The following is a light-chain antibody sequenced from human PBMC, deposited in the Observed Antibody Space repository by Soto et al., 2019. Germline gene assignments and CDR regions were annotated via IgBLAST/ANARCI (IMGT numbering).Light chain of an antibody. Sequence: QSALTQPPSVSGSPGQSVTISCTGTSTDFVSYNRVSWYQQPPGTAPKLMIYEVSKRPSGVPDRLSGSKSGNTASLTISGLQAADEADYYCSLYTSENAYVFGTGTKVTVL. CDR3: SLYTSENAYV. CDR2: EVS. J-gene: IGLJ1*01. CDR1: STDFVSYNR. V-gene: IGLV2-18*01.